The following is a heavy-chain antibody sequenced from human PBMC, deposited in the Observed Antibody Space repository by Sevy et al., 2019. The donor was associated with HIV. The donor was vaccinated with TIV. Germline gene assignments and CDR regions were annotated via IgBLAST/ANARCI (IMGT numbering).Heavy chain of an antibody. CDR2: ISVSGGST. D-gene: IGHD3-9*01. V-gene: IGHV3-23*01. CDR3: AKDHDNNWFDP. Sequence: GGSLRLSCAASGFTFSIYAMSWVRQAPGKGLEWVSTISVSGGSTYYPDSVKGRFTISRDNSKNTLYLQMNSLRAEDTAIYFCAKDHDNNWFDPWGQGTLVTVSS. CDR1: GFTFSIYA. J-gene: IGHJ5*02.